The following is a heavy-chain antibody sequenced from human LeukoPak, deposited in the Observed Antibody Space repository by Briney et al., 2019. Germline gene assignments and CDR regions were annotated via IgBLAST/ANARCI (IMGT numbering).Heavy chain of an antibody. CDR3: ARGRNYYGSGSYRNYYYYYMDV. V-gene: IGHV4-59*12. J-gene: IGHJ6*03. Sequence: SETLSLTCTVSGGSISSYYWSWIRQPPGKGLEWIGYIYYSGSTNYNPSLKSRVTISVDTSKNQFSLKLSSVTAADTAVYYCARGRNYYGSGSYRNYYYYYMDVWGKGTTVTVSS. CDR1: GGSISSYY. D-gene: IGHD3-10*01. CDR2: IYYSGST.